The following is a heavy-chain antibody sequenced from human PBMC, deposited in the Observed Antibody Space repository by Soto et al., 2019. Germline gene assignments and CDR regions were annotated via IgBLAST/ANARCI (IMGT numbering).Heavy chain of an antibody. Sequence: QLQLQESGPGLVKPSETLSLTCTVSGGSISSSSYYWGWIRQPPGKGLEWIGSIYYSGSTYYNPSLRSRVTISVDTSKSQFSLKLSSVTAADTAVYYCARLPNLSGSPEFDYWGQGTLVTVSS. CDR1: GGSISSSSYY. J-gene: IGHJ4*02. CDR2: IYYSGST. CDR3: ARLPNLSGSPEFDY. V-gene: IGHV4-39*01. D-gene: IGHD1-26*01.